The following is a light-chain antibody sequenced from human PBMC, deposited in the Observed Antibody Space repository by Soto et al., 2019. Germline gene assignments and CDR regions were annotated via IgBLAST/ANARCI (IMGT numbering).Light chain of an antibody. CDR2: EGS. V-gene: IGLV2-23*01. CDR1: TSDVGSYHL. Sequence: QSALTQPASVSGSPGQSITISCTGTTSDVGSYHLVSWYQHHPGKAPKLMIYEGSKRPSGVSNRFSGSKSGNTASLTISGLQAHDEADYYCSSYAGSSTFVFGTGTKVTVL. CDR3: SSYAGSSTFV. J-gene: IGLJ1*01.